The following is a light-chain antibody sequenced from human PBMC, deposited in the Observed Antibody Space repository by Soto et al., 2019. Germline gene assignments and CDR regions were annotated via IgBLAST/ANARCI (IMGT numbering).Light chain of an antibody. Sequence: QSVLTQPAPVSGSPGQSITISCTGTSTDVGRYNYVSWYQQHPGKAPKLMVYDVSNRPSWVSNRFSGSKSGITASLTISGLQAEDEADYYYTSYTSDSTYVFGPGTKVTVL. V-gene: IGLV2-14*01. CDR2: DVS. CDR1: STDVGRYNY. J-gene: IGLJ1*01. CDR3: TSYTSDSTYV.